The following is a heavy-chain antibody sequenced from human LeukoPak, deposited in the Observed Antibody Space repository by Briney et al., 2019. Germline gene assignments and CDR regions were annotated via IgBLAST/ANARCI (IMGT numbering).Heavy chain of an antibody. D-gene: IGHD4-17*01. Sequence: PGGSLRLSCAASGFTLSSYAMSWVRQAPGKGLEWVAAIEGSGGSTYYADSVKGRFTISRDNSKNTLYLQMNSLRVEDTAVYYCAKDRHGDYVTYYMDVWGKGTTVTVSS. CDR3: AKDRHGDYVTYYMDV. J-gene: IGHJ6*03. CDR2: IEGSGGST. CDR1: GFTLSSYA. V-gene: IGHV3-23*01.